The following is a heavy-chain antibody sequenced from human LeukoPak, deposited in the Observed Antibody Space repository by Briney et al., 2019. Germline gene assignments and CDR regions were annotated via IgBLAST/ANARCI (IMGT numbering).Heavy chain of an antibody. J-gene: IGHJ3*02. CDR3: ARGPVVGAIHDVFDM. CDR2: IWYDGSNK. CDR1: GFTFRRNG. V-gene: IGHV3-33*01. Sequence: PGRSLRLSCEASGFTFRRNGMNWVRPTPGKGLDWVAVIWYDGSNKYYADSVKGRFTISRDNSKNTLDLQMNSLRAEDTAIYYCARGPVVGAIHDVFDMWGQGTMVIVSS. D-gene: IGHD1-26*01.